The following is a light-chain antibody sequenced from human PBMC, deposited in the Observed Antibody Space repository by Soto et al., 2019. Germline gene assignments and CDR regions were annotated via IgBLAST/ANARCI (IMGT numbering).Light chain of an antibody. V-gene: IGLV2-14*01. CDR1: SSDVGGYNY. Sequence: QSVLTQPASVSASPGQSITISCTGTSSDVGGYNYVSWYQQHPGKAPKLIIHDVTNRPSGVSNRFSGSKSGNTASLTISGLQAEDEADYYCSSYTSSSTLEVFGTGTKVTVL. J-gene: IGLJ1*01. CDR3: SSYTSSSTLEV. CDR2: DVT.